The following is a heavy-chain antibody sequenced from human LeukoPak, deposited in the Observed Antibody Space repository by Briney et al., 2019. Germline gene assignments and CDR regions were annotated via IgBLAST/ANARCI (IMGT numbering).Heavy chain of an antibody. V-gene: IGHV3-30*04. CDR2: ISYDGSNK. J-gene: IGHJ4*02. D-gene: IGHD1-1*01. CDR1: GFTFSSYA. CDR3: AREELVYYFDY. Sequence: PGGSLRLSCAASGFTFSSYAMHWVRQAPGKGLEWVAVISYDGSNKYYADSVKGRFTISRDNSKNTLYLQMNSLRAEDTAVYYCAREELVYYFDYWGQGTLVTVSS.